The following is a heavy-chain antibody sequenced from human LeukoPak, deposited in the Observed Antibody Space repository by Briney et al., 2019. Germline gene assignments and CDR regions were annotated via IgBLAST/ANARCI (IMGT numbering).Heavy chain of an antibody. CDR2: ISAYNGNT. CDR1: GYTFTSYG. V-gene: IGHV1-18*01. D-gene: IGHD3-3*01. J-gene: IGHJ4*02. CDR3: ARDFGMEWLSNDGDFDY. Sequence: ASAKVSCKASGYTFTSYGISWVRQAPGQGLEWMGWISAYNGNTNYAQKLQGRVTMTTDTSTSTAYMELRSLRSDDTAVYYCARDFGMEWLSNDGDFDYWGQGTLVTVSS.